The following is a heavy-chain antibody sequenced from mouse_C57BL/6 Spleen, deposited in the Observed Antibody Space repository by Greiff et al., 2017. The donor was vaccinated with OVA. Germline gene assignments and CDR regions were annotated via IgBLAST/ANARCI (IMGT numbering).Heavy chain of an antibody. CDR1: GYSFTGYY. CDR2: INPSTGGT. Sequence: EVHLVESGPELVKPGASVKISCKASGYSFTGYYMNWVKQSPEKSLEWIGEINPSTGGTTYNQKFKAKATLTVDKSSSTAYMQLKSLTSEDSAVYYCARLDNDGYYGYWGQGTTLTVSS. V-gene: IGHV1-42*01. CDR3: ARLDNDGYYGY. D-gene: IGHD2-3*01. J-gene: IGHJ2*01.